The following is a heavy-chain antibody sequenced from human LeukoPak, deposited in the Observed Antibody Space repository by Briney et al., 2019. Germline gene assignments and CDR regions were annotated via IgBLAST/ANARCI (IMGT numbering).Heavy chain of an antibody. D-gene: IGHD3-10*01. CDR3: TTGAGRGY. J-gene: IGHJ4*02. CDR1: GFTFSNAW. V-gene: IGHV3-15*07. Sequence: PGGSLRLSCAASGFTFSNAWTNWVRQAPGKGLEWVGRIKGKTDGGTTDYAAPVKGRFTISRDDSKNTLYLQMNSLKTEDTAVYYCTTGAGRGYWGQGTLVTVSS. CDR2: IKGKTDGGTT.